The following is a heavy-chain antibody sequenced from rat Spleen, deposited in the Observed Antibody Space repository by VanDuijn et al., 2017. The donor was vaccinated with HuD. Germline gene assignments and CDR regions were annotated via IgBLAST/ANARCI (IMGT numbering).Heavy chain of an antibody. J-gene: IGHJ2*01. Sequence: EVQLVESGGGLVQPGRSLKLSCAASGFTFSNYGMAWVRQTPTKGLEWVASISTSGGSTYYRDSVKGRFTVSRDNAKSTLYLQMDSLKSEDTATYYCAKGGNYRGVFDYWGQGVMVTVSS. CDR3: AKGGNYRGVFDY. V-gene: IGHV5S13*01. CDR1: GFTFSNYG. D-gene: IGHD1-11*01. CDR2: ISTSGGST.